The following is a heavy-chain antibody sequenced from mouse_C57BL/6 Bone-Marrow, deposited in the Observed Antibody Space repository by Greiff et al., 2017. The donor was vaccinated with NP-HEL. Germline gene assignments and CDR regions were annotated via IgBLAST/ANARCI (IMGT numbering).Heavy chain of an antibody. CDR1: GYTFPSYW. D-gene: IGHD1-1*02. V-gene: IGHV1-7*01. CDR2: INPSSGST. CDR3: ASEGVYYHWFSY. J-gene: IGHJ3*01. Sequence: VKLQASGAVLATPGASVTLSCQASGYTFPSYWMHWVKQRPGPGLDWIGFINPSSGSTKYHQKFKDKATLTVDKSSSTAYMQLSSLTYDDSAVDYCASEGVYYHWFSYCGQGHLAPVSA.